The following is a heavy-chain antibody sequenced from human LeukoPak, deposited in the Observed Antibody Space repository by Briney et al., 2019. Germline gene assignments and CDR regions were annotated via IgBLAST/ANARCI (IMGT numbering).Heavy chain of an antibody. V-gene: IGHV3-30*02. Sequence: GGSLRLSCAASGFTFSSFGMRWVRQAPGKGLEWVASLRSDGTDKYYADSVKGRFTISRDNSKNTVYLQMNSLRPEDTAVYYCASVVASGYWGQGTLVTVSS. CDR2: LRSDGTDK. J-gene: IGHJ4*02. CDR1: GFTFSSFG. D-gene: IGHD1-26*01. CDR3: ASVVASGY.